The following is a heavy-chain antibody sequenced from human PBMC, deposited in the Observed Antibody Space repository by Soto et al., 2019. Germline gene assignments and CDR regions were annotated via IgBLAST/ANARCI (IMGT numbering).Heavy chain of an antibody. CDR1: GYSFTSYW. D-gene: IGHD3-3*01. J-gene: IGHJ4*02. CDR3: ARPALIFGVVTHSDY. V-gene: IGHV5-51*01. Sequence: GESLKISCKGSGYSFTSYWIGWVRQMPGKGLEWMGIIYPGDSDTRYSPPFQGQVTISADKSISTAYLQWSSLKASDTAMYYCARPALIFGVVTHSDYWGQGTLVTVSS. CDR2: IYPGDSDT.